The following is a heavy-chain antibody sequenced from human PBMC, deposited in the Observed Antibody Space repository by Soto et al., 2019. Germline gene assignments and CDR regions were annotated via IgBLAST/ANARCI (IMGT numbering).Heavy chain of an antibody. J-gene: IGHJ4*02. Sequence: PGGSLRLSCAASGFTFSSYGMHWVRQAPGKGLEWVAVISYDGSNKYYADSVKGRFTISRGNSKNTLYLQMNSLRAEDTAVYYCAKVDRTFDYDILTGPSDYWGQGTLVTVSS. CDR1: GFTFSSYG. V-gene: IGHV3-30*18. CDR2: ISYDGSNK. CDR3: AKVDRTFDYDILTGPSDY. D-gene: IGHD3-9*01.